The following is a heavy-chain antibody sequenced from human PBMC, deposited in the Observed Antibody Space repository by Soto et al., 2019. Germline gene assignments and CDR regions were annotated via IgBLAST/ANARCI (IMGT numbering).Heavy chain of an antibody. V-gene: IGHV4-4*02. CDR2: VFHTGLT. Sequence: QVQLQESGPGLVKPSGSLSLTCAVYGDSITSKYSWNWVRQAPTKGLEWIGEVFHTGLTNYNPSLQRRVSISFDTSKNEFSLNVNSVTAADTAVYFRASAPDFSDLGTMYIDKWGQGILVTVSS. J-gene: IGHJ4*02. D-gene: IGHD3-10*02. CDR3: ASAPDFSDLGTMYIDK. CDR1: GDSITSKYS.